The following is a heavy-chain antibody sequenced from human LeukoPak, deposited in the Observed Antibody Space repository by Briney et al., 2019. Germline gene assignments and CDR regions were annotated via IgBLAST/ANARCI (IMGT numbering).Heavy chain of an antibody. CDR1: GGTFSSYA. V-gene: IGHV1-69*04. CDR3: ARRGIVVVPAVTPSHTYYYYMDV. Sequence: ASVKVSCKASGGTFSSYAISWVRQAPGQGLEWMGRIIPILGIANYAQKFQGRVTITADKSTSTAYMELSSVTAADTAVYYCARRGIVVVPAVTPSHTYYYYMDVWGKGTTVTVSS. J-gene: IGHJ6*03. D-gene: IGHD2-2*02. CDR2: IIPILGIA.